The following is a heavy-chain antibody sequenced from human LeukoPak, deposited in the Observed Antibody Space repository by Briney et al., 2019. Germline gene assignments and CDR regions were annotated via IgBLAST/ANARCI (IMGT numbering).Heavy chain of an antibody. V-gene: IGHV1-18*01. CDR1: GYTFTSYG. CDR2: ISAYNGNT. CDR3: ARRVRPDCSSTSCTTPYFDY. J-gene: IGHJ4*02. Sequence: ASVKVSCKASGYTFTSYGISWVRQAPGQGLEWMGWISAYNGNTNYAQKLQGRVTMTTDTSTSTAYMELRSLRSDDTAVYYCARRVRPDCSSTSCTTPYFDYWGQGTLVTVSS. D-gene: IGHD2-2*01.